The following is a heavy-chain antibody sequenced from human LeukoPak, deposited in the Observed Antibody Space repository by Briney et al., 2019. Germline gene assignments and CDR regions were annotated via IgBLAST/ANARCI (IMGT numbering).Heavy chain of an antibody. D-gene: IGHD1-26*01. CDR3: ARGGELLRPADY. CDR1: GFTFSSYW. CDR2: MNQDGSGK. V-gene: IGHV3-7*01. Sequence: GGSLRLSCAASGFTFSSYWMSWVRQAPGKGLEWVANMNQDGSGKYYVDSVKGRFTISRDNAKNSLYLQMNNLRAEDTAVYYCARGGELLRPADYWGQGALVTVSS. J-gene: IGHJ4*02.